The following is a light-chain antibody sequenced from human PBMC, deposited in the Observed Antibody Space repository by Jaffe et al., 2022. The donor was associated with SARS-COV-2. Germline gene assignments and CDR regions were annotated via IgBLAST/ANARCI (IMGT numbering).Light chain of an antibody. Sequence: QSALTQPASVSGSPGQSITISCTGTNSDVGGYNSVSWYQQSPGKAPKLIIYDVSNRPSGVSNRFSGSKSGNTASLTISGLQPEDEADYYCNSYTDSTTPPYVFGTGTKVTVL. J-gene: IGLJ1*01. CDR3: NSYTDSTTPPYV. CDR2: DVS. CDR1: NSDVGGYNS. V-gene: IGLV2-14*01.